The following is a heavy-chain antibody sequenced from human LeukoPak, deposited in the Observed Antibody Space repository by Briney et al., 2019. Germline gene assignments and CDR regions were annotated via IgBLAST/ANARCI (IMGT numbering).Heavy chain of an antibody. CDR3: AKSQLGYCSGGSCYKNWFDP. CDR1: EGTFSSYA. D-gene: IGHD2-15*01. Sequence: SVTVSCKASEGTFSSYAISWVRQAPGQGLEWMGGIIPIFGTANYAQKFQGRVTITADESTSTAYMELSSLRSEDTAVYYCAKSQLGYCSGGSCYKNWFDPWGQGTLVTVSS. J-gene: IGHJ5*02. V-gene: IGHV1-69*01. CDR2: IIPIFGTA.